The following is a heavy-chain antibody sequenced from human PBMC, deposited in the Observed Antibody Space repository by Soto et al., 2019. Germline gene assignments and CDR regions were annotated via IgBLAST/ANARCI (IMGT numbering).Heavy chain of an antibody. D-gene: IGHD3-3*01. J-gene: IGHJ6*02. V-gene: IGHV4-30-4*01. CDR1: GGSISSGDYY. Sequence: QVQLQESGPGLVKPSQTLSLTCTVSGGSISSGDYYWSWIRQPPGKGLEWIGYIYYSGSTYYNPSLNSRVTISVDTSKNQFSLKLSSVTAADTAVYYCARALVPTIFGVVRLYYYYGMDVWGQGTTVTVSS. CDR2: IYYSGST. CDR3: ARALVPTIFGVVRLYYYYGMDV.